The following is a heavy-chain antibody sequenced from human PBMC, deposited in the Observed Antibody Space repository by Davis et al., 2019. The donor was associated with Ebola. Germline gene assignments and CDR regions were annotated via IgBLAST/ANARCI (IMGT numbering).Heavy chain of an antibody. D-gene: IGHD3-22*01. V-gene: IGHV4-31*03. CDR1: GGSISRGGSY. CDR3: ARDLRYDSSGYDYYFYMDV. J-gene: IGHJ6*03. Sequence: PSETLSLTCTVSGGSISRGGSYWTWIRQHPGKGLEWIGYIYYSGSTYYKPSLKSRVTISLDTSKNQISLNLYSVTAADTAVYYCARDLRYDSSGYDYYFYMDVWGKGTMVTVSS. CDR2: IYYSGST.